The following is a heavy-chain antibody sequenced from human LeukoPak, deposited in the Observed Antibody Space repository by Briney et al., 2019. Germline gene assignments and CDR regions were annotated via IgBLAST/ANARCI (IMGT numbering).Heavy chain of an antibody. V-gene: IGHV3-21*01. J-gene: IGHJ5*02. D-gene: IGHD3-10*01. CDR1: GFTFSSYS. Sequence: GGSLRLSCAASGFTFSSYSRNWVRQPPGKGLEWVSSISSSSSYIYYADSVKGRFTISRDNAKNSLYLQMNSLRAEDTAVYYCASFTMVRGVITQPWGQGTLVTVSS. CDR2: ISSSSSYI. CDR3: ASFTMVRGVITQP.